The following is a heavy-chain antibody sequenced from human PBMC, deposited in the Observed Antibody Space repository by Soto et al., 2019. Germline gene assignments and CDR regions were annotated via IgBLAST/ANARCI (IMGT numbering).Heavy chain of an antibody. CDR3: VFFFKEEDGIRDYLQVSAFLLNRSSDL. CDR2: ISGSGGST. Sequence: GKGLEWVSAISGSGGSTYYADSVKGRFTISRDNSKNTLYLQMNSLRAEDTAVYYCVFFFKEEDGIRDYLQVSAFLLNRSSDL. J-gene: IGHJ2*01. D-gene: IGHD3-9*01. V-gene: IGHV3-23*01.